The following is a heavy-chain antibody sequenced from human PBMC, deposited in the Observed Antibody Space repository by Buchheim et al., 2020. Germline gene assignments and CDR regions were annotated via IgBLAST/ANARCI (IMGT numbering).Heavy chain of an antibody. CDR3: ARGLYDFWSGYFSGTATYNWFDP. CDR2: IYYSGST. CDR1: GGSISSGGYY. J-gene: IGHJ5*02. Sequence: QVQLQESGPGLVKPSQTLSLTCTVSGGSISSGGYYWSWIRQHPGKGLEWIGYIYYSGSTYYNPSLKSRVTISVDTSKNQFSLKLSSVTAADTAVYYCARGLYDFWSGYFSGTATYNWFDPWGQGTL. D-gene: IGHD3-3*01. V-gene: IGHV4-31*03.